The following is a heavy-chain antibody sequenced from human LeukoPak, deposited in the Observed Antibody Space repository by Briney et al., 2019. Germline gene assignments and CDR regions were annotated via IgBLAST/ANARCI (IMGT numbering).Heavy chain of an antibody. D-gene: IGHD5-24*01. V-gene: IGHV3-43*02. CDR2: ISGDGVSS. J-gene: IGHJ4*02. Sequence: GESLKISCAASGFMFDDYAMHWVRRVPGRGLEWVSLISGDGVSSFYADSVKGRFTISRDNNNSSLSLQMRRLSTEDTAFYYCVREQFSHTSNYFDNWGQGILVTVSS. CDR1: GFMFDDYA. CDR3: VREQFSHTSNYFDN.